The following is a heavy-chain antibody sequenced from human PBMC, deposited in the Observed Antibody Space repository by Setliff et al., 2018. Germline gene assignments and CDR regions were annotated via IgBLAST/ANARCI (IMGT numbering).Heavy chain of an antibody. CDR1: GYALSNSI. D-gene: IGHD2-8*01. J-gene: IGHJ4*02. Sequence: ASVKVSCKASGYALSNSILSWVRQAPGQGLEWVGWISAYNGKTYSAQKFQDRVTLTTHTSTNMGYLELRDLRSDDTAVYYCLRLVRYCTKIACQATSGDEVWGLGTLVTVSS. V-gene: IGHV1-18*01. CDR3: LRLVRYCTKIACQATSGDEV. CDR2: ISAYNGKT.